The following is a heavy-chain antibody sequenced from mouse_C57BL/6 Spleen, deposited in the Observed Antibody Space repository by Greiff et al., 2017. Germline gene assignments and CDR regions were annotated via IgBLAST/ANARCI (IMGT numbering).Heavy chain of an antibody. V-gene: IGHV5-4*01. CDR2: ISDGGSYT. CDR3: ARDDGDSSGYFDY. D-gene: IGHD3-2*02. CDR1: GFTFSSYA. Sequence: EVQGVESGGGLVKPGGSLKLSCAASGFTFSSYAMSWVRQTPEKRLEWVATISDGGSYTYYPDNVKGRFTISRDNAKNNLYLQMSHLKSEDTAMYYCARDDGDSSGYFDYWGQGTTLTVSS. J-gene: IGHJ2*01.